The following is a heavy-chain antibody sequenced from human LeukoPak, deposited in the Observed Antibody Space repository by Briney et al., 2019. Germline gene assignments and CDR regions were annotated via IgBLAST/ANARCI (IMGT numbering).Heavy chain of an antibody. J-gene: IGHJ4*02. CDR3: VKDFLHGPHIEPVGSVGPFDY. V-gene: IGHV3-23*01. CDR1: GFTFSRYA. D-gene: IGHD2-2*01. Sequence: GGSLRLSCATSGFTFSRYAMSWVRQAPGKGLEWVSGLHADSGMTYYADSVKGRFTISRDNSKNTLYFQMNNLRAEDTALYYCVKDFLHGPHIEPVGSVGPFDYWGQGTLVTVSS. CDR2: LHADSGMT.